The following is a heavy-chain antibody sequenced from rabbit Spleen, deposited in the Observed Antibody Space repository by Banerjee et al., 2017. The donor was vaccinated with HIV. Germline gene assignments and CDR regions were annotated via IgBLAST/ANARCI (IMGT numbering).Heavy chain of an antibody. D-gene: IGHD1-1*01. V-gene: IGHV1S45*01. CDR2: IGTGSGTT. CDR3: ARSKYADSTSDYWGGMDL. J-gene: IGHJ6*01. Sequence: QEQLEESGGGLVKPGASLTLTCTASGVSFSSGYYMSWVRQAPGKGLEWIGCIGTGSGTTYYASWAKGRFTISKTSSTTVTLQMTSLTAADTATYFCARSKYADSTSDYWGGMDLRGPGTLVTVS. CDR1: GVSFSSGYY.